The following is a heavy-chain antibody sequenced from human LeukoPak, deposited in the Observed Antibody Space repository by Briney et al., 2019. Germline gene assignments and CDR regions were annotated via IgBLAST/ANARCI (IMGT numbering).Heavy chain of an antibody. D-gene: IGHD3-22*01. CDR1: GYTFTSYD. J-gene: IGHJ4*02. CDR3: ARMGPRDYYDSSGYPIDY. CDR2: MSPKSANT. Sequence: ASVKVSCKASGYTFTSYDINWVRQASGQGLEWMGWMSPKSANTGYAQKFQGRVTITRNTSISTAYMELSSLRSEDTAVYYCARMGPRDYYDSSGYPIDYWGQGTLVTVSS. V-gene: IGHV1-8*03.